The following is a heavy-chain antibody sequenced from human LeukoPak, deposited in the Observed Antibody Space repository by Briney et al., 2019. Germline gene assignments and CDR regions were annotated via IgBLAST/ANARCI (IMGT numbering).Heavy chain of an antibody. V-gene: IGHV4-59*08. CDR3: ARLVGDSSGYYYRSNYFDY. D-gene: IGHD3-22*01. CDR2: IYYSGST. CDR1: GGSFSSYY. Sequence: SETLSLTCTVSGGSFSSYYWSWIRQPPGKGLEWIGYIYYSGSTNYNPSLKSRVTISVDTSKNQFSLKLTSVTAADTAVCYCARLVGDSSGYYYRSNYFDYWGQGTLVTVSS. J-gene: IGHJ4*02.